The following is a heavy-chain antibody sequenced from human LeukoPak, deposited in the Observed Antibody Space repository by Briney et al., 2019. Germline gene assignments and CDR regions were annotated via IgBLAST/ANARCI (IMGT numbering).Heavy chain of an antibody. J-gene: IGHJ4*02. D-gene: IGHD2-2*01. Sequence: SETLSLTCAVYGGSFSGYYWSWILQPPGKGLEWIGEINHSGSTNYNPSLKSRVTISVDTSKNQFSLKLSSVTAADTAVYYCASSPDCSSTSCYGVVDYWGQGTLVTVSS. CDR2: INHSGST. CDR1: GGSFSGYY. CDR3: ASSPDCSSTSCYGVVDY. V-gene: IGHV4-34*01.